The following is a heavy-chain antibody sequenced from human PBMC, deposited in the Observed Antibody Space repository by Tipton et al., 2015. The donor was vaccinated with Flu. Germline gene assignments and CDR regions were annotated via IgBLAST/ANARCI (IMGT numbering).Heavy chain of an antibody. V-gene: IGHV3-66*01. D-gene: IGHD1-1*01. CDR2: IYSGGST. CDR1: GFTVSSNY. J-gene: IGHJ4*02. Sequence: SLRLSCVAPGFTVSSNYMSWVRQAPGKGLEWVSIIYSGGSTYNADSVKGRFTISRDNSKNTLFLQMNSLRAEDTAVYYCASSPTTKTRFDYWGQGTLVTVSS. CDR3: ASSPTTKTRFDY.